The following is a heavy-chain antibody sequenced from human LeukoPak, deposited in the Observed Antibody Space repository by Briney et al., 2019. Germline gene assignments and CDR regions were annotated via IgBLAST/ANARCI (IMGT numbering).Heavy chain of an antibody. Sequence: GGSLRLSCAASGFTFSSYAMSWVRQAPGKGLEYVSSITNDGIHTYYADSVKGRFTISRDNSKNTLYLQMSSLRAEYTAIYYCVKGFYISDYWGQGNLVTVSS. D-gene: IGHD2/OR15-2a*01. CDR1: GFTFSSYA. CDR3: VKGFYISDY. V-gene: IGHV3-64D*06. CDR2: ITNDGIHT. J-gene: IGHJ4*02.